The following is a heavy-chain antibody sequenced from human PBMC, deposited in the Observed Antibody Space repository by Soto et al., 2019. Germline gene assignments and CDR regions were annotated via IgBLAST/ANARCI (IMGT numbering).Heavy chain of an antibody. CDR1: GFTFSSYS. V-gene: IGHV3-21*01. CDR2: ISSSSSYI. Sequence: GSLRLSCAASGFTFSSYSMDWVRQAPGKGLEWVSSISSSSSYIYYADSVKGRFTISRDNAKNSLYLQMNSLRAEDTAVYYCARVEIAVAAGMDVWGQGTTVTVSS. D-gene: IGHD6-19*01. CDR3: ARVEIAVAAGMDV. J-gene: IGHJ6*02.